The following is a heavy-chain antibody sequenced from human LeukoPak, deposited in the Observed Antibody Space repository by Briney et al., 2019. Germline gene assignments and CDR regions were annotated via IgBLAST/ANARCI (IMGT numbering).Heavy chain of an antibody. J-gene: IGHJ5*02. CDR2: IYTSGST. CDR1: GDSISSGDYY. Sequence: SETLSLTCTVSGDSISSGDYYWSWIRQPAGKGLEWIGRIYTSGSTNYNPSLKSRVTMSVDTSKNQFSLKLSSVTAADTAVYYCARDLGFMVRGVIIPNWFDPWGQGTLVTVSS. CDR3: ARDLGFMVRGVIIPNWFDP. V-gene: IGHV4-61*02. D-gene: IGHD3-10*01.